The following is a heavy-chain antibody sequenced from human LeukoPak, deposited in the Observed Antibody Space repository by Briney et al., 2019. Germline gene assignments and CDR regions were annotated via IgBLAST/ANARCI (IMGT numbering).Heavy chain of an antibody. V-gene: IGHV4-4*02. CDR2: IYHSGST. J-gene: IGHJ6*02. Sequence: PSETLSLTCAVSGGSISSSNWWSWVRQPPGKGLEWIGEIYHSGSTNYNPSLKSRVTISVDKSKNQFSLKLSSVTAADTAVYYCTSCYAEYYGMDVRGQGTTVTVSS. D-gene: IGHD2-2*01. CDR1: GGSISSSNW. CDR3: TSCYAEYYGMDV.